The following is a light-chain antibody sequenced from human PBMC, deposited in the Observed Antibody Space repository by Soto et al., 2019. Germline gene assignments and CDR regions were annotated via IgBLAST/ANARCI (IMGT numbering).Light chain of an antibody. V-gene: IGKV3-20*01. CDR3: HRDGYGRDT. CDR2: AAS. Sequence: EIVLTQSPRTLYKYKWERATLSCMASQSVTSNYLAWYQQKAGQPPTLLIYAASRRAIGIPDRFSGSGSGTDFTLTISRLEPEDVAVYYCHRDGYGRDTFGQGTRLEIK. CDR1: QSVTSNY. J-gene: IGKJ5*01.